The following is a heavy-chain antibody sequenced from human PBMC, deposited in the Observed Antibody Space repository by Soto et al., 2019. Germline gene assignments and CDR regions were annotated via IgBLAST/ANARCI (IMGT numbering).Heavy chain of an antibody. CDR3: ASANAGAFNI. CDR2: IYYSGST. V-gene: IGHV4-61*01. Sequence: SETLSLTCTVSGGSATSATYYWSWIRQPPGKGLEYIGYIYYSGSTNYNPSLNSRVTISVDTPKNQFSLKLSSATAADTALYYCASANAGAFNIWGQGTMVTVSS. J-gene: IGHJ3*02. CDR1: GGSATSATYY.